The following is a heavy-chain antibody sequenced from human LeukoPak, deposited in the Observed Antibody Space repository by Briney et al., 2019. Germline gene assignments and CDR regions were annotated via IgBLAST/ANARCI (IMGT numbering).Heavy chain of an antibody. CDR2: IYHSGTT. D-gene: IGHD1-14*01. CDR3: ARHGPDSYYYYYMDV. J-gene: IGHJ6*03. V-gene: IGHV4-30-2*01. Sequence: SETLSLTCAVSGVAISRGGYAWNWIRQPPGKGLEWIAYIYHSGTTYYNPSLKSRVTISVDTSKNQFSLKLNSVTAADTAVYYCARHGPDSYYYYYMDVWGKGTTVTISS. CDR1: GVAISRGGYA.